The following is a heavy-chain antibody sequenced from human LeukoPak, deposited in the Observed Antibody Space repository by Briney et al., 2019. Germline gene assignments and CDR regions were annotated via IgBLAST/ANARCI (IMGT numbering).Heavy chain of an antibody. D-gene: IGHD3-16*01. V-gene: IGHV5-51*01. J-gene: IGHJ4*02. CDR1: GYSFTTYW. Sequence: GESLQISCQGSGYSFTTYWIGWVRQMPGKGMEWMGIVYPGDSDIRYSPSFQGQVTISADKSISTAYLQWNSLKASDTAMYYCARHQGGNKGIDYWGQGTLVTVSS. CDR3: ARHQGGNKGIDY. CDR2: VYPGDSDI.